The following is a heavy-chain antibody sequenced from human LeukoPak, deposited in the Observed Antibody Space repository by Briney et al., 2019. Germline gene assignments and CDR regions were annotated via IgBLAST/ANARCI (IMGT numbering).Heavy chain of an antibody. J-gene: IGHJ6*03. V-gene: IGHV1-18*01. Sequence: ASVKVSCKASGYTFTSYGISWVRQAPGQGLEWMGWISAYNGNKNYTHKLQAKVTMPTVTSTSTAYMELRSLTSYDTAVYYCAIAFSSRIAAAGTPYYYFYMDVWGKGTTVTVSS. CDR2: ISAYNGNK. CDR1: GYTFTSYG. D-gene: IGHD6-13*01. CDR3: AIAFSSRIAAAGTPYYYFYMDV.